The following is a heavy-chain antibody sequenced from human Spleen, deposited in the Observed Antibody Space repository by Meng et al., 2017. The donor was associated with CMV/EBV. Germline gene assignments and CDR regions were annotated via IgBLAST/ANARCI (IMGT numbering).Heavy chain of an antibody. Sequence: QVLLHQWALGRLRPPWPSPSAVLVFGGSVSGYYLSWFRQPPGKGLEWIGEIIHGGSPSYNPSLKSRVTISIDTSKNQLSLMLSSVTAADTAVYYCARVSPYSSSWYKSGDWFDPWGQGTLVTVSS. V-gene: IGHV4-34*12. CDR1: GGSVSGYY. CDR2: IIHGGSP. D-gene: IGHD6-13*01. CDR3: ARVSPYSSSWYKSGDWFDP. J-gene: IGHJ5*02.